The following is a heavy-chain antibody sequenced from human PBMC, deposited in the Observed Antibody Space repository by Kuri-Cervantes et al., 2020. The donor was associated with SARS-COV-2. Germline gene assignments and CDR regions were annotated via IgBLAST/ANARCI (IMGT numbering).Heavy chain of an antibody. Sequence: GESLKISCAASGFTFSSYGMHWVRQAPGKGLEWVAVISYDGSNKYYADSVKGRFTISRDNSKNTLYLQMNSLRAEDTAVYYCARGNAVAGTLYYYYGMDVWGQGTTVTVSS. J-gene: IGHJ6*02. CDR3: ARGNAVAGTLYYYYGMDV. D-gene: IGHD6-19*01. CDR2: ISYDGSNK. CDR1: GFTFSSYG. V-gene: IGHV3-30*03.